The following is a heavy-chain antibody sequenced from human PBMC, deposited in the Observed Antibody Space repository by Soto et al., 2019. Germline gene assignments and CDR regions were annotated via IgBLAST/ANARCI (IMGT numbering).Heavy chain of an antibody. CDR3: ARDGKSYYDSSGYNNDAFDI. Sequence: SVKVSCKASGGTFSSYAISWVRQAPGQGLEWMGGIIPIFGTANYAQKFQGRVTITADKSTSTAYMELSSLRSEDTAVYYCARDGKSYYDSSGYNNDAFDIWGQGTMVTV. J-gene: IGHJ3*02. V-gene: IGHV1-69*06. D-gene: IGHD3-22*01. CDR1: GGTFSSYA. CDR2: IIPIFGTA.